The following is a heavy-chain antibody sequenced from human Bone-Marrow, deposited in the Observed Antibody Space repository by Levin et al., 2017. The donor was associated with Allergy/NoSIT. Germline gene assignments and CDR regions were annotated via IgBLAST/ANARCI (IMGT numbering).Heavy chain of an antibody. D-gene: IGHD2-15*01. CDR1: GDSVSSTSAA. CDR2: TYYRSKWYN. Sequence: SQTLSLTCAISGDSVSSTSAAWNWIRQSPSRGLEWLGRTYYRSKWYNDYAVSVKSRITINPDTSKNQFSLQLNSVTPEDTAVYYCARVDCSGGTCYSSWFDPWGQGTLVTVSS. V-gene: IGHV6-1*01. CDR3: ARVDCSGGTCYSSWFDP. J-gene: IGHJ5*02.